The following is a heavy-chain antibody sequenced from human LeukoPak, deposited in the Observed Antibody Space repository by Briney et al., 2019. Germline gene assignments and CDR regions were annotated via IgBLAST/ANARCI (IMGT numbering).Heavy chain of an antibody. J-gene: IGHJ4*02. CDR2: IYYSGST. Sequence: PSETLSLTCTVSGGSISSYYWSWIRQPPGKGLEWIGYIYYSGSTNYNPSLKSRVTISVDTSKNQFSLKLSSVTAADTAVYYCARGGYSSSLGFDYWGQGTLVTVSS. CDR1: GGSISSYY. D-gene: IGHD6-6*01. V-gene: IGHV4-59*01. CDR3: ARGGYSSSLGFDY.